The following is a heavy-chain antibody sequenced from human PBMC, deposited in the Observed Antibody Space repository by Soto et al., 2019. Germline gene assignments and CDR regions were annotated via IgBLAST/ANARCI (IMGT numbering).Heavy chain of an antibody. CDR2: INHSGST. Sequence: QVQLQQWGAGLLKPSETLSLTCAVYGGSFSGYYWSWIRQPPGKGLEWIGEINHSGSTNYNPSVKSRVTISVYTSKNQFCLKLSSVTEADTAVYYCARGRAARIWAEGTMVTGSS. CDR3: ARGRAARI. V-gene: IGHV4-34*01. J-gene: IGHJ4*02. CDR1: GGSFSGYY. D-gene: IGHD6-6*01.